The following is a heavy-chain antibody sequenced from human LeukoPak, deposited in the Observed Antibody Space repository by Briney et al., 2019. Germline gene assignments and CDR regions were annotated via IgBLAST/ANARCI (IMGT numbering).Heavy chain of an antibody. CDR2: IYYSGST. CDR3: ARLRMTTSLYYYYYYGMDV. V-gene: IGHV4-59*08. Sequence: PSETLSLTCTVSGGSISSYYWSWIRQPPGKGLEWIGYIYYSGSTNYNPSLKSRVTISVGTSKNQFSLKLSSVTAADTAVYYCARLRMTTSLYYYYYYGMDVWGQGTTVTVSS. CDR1: GGSISSYY. J-gene: IGHJ6*02. D-gene: IGHD2-2*01.